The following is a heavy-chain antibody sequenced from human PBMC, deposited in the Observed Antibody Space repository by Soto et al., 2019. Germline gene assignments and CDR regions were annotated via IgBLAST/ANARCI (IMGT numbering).Heavy chain of an antibody. D-gene: IGHD3-10*01. CDR2: IYSGGST. Sequence: GGSLRLSCAASGFTVSSNYMSWVRQAPGKGLEWVSVIYSGGSTYYADSVKGRFTISRDNSKNTLYLQMNSLRAEDTAVYYCASCSITMVRGRNAFDIWGQGTMVTVSS. CDR1: GFTVSSNY. V-gene: IGHV3-66*01. CDR3: ASCSITMVRGRNAFDI. J-gene: IGHJ3*02.